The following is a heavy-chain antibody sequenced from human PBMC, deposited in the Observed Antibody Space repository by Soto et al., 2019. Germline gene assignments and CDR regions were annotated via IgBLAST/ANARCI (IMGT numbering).Heavy chain of an antibody. Sequence: QVQLQESGPGLVKPSQTLSLTCTVSGGSISSGGYYWSWIRQHPGKVLEWIGYIYYSGSTYYNPSLKSRVTITVDTSKNQFSLKLSSVTAADTAVYYWARDVVRRLGWFDPWGQGTLVTVSS. CDR1: GGSISSGGYY. D-gene: IGHD2-15*01. CDR3: ARDVVRRLGWFDP. CDR2: IYYSGST. J-gene: IGHJ5*02. V-gene: IGHV4-31*03.